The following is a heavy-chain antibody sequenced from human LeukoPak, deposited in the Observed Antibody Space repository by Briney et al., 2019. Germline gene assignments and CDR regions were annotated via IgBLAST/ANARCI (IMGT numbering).Heavy chain of an antibody. CDR2: IYSGGST. CDR3: ARDTAIGIDY. D-gene: IGHD5-18*01. CDR1: GFTVSSNY. J-gene: IGHJ4*02. Sequence: PTGGSLRLSCAASGFTVSSNYMSWVRQAPGKGLEWVSVIYSGGSTYYADSVKGRFTISRDNSKNTLYLQMSSLRAEDTAVYYCARDTAIGIDYWGQGTLVTVSS. V-gene: IGHV3-53*01.